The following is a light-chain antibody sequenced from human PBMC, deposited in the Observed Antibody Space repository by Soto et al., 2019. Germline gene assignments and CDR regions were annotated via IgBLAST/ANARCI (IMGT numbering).Light chain of an antibody. J-gene: IGKJ1*01. CDR1: QSFSNN. CDR2: RAS. Sequence: IVITQSPASLSMSRGELTTLSAKSSQSFSNNLAWYQQKSGQAPRLLIYRASTSATGIPARFSGNGSGIDFTLTISSVQSEDFAVYYCQQYNNWPRGTLGQGTKVDIK. V-gene: IGKV3-15*01. CDR3: QQYNNWPRGT.